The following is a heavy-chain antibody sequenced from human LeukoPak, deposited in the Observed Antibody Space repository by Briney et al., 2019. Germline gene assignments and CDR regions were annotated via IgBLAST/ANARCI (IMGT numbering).Heavy chain of an antibody. CDR3: ARAVAGLDAFDI. Sequence: PGGSLRLSCAASGFTFSSYAMSWVCQAPGKGLEWVSAISGSGGSTYYADSVKGRFTISRDNSKNTLYLQMNSLRAEDTAVYYCARAVAGLDAFDIWGQGTMVTVSS. CDR1: GFTFSSYA. J-gene: IGHJ3*02. V-gene: IGHV3-23*01. CDR2: ISGSGGST. D-gene: IGHD6-19*01.